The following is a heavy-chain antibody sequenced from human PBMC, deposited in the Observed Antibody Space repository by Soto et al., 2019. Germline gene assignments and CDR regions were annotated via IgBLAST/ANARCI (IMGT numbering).Heavy chain of an antibody. V-gene: IGHV5-51*01. Sequence: GESLKISCKGSGYGFTSYWIGWVRQMPGKGLEWMGIIYAGDSESRYSPSFQGQVTISADKSISTAYLQWISLKASDTAIYYCARRSMTTFLFDYWGQGPLVTVSS. CDR3: ARRSMTTFLFDY. CDR1: GYGFTSYW. CDR2: IYAGDSES. J-gene: IGHJ4*02. D-gene: IGHD4-4*01.